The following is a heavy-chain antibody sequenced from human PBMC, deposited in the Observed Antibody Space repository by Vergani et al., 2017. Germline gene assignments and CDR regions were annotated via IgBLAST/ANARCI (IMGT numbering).Heavy chain of an antibody. J-gene: IGHJ4*02. Sequence: EVQLVESGGGLVKPGGSLRLSCAASGFTFSNAWMSWVRQAPGKGLEWVGRIKSKTDGGTTDYAAPVKGRFTISRDDSKNTLYLQMNSLKTEDTAVYYCARLSYDTTPYLQGGYDCWGQGILVTVTS. CDR3: ARLSYDTTPYLQGGYDC. D-gene: IGHD3-22*01. CDR1: GFTFSNAW. V-gene: IGHV3-15*01. CDR2: IKSKTDGGTT.